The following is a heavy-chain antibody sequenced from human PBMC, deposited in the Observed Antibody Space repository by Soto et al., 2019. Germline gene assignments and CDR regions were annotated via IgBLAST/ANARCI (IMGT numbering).Heavy chain of an antibody. D-gene: IGHD3-9*01. CDR1: GYTFTNYW. V-gene: IGHV5-51*01. J-gene: IGHJ6*02. Sequence: PGESLKISCQGSGYTFTNYWIGWARQMPGKGLEWMGVIYPGDSDTKYSPSFQGQVTFSADKSINTAYLQWTSLKASDTAMYFCGRLTGLPHYYSTDVWGQGTTVTVSS. CDR3: GRLTGLPHYYSTDV. CDR2: IYPGDSDT.